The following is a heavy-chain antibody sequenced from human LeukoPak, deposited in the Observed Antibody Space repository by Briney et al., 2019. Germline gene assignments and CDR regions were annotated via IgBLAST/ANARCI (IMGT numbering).Heavy chain of an antibody. Sequence: GGSLRLSCAASGFTFDDYGMSWVRQAPGKGLEWVSSISSSSSYIYYADSVKGRFTISRDNAKNSLYLQMNSLRAEDTAVYYCAESRDGYVLDYWGQGTLVTVSS. V-gene: IGHV3-21*01. CDR2: ISSSSSYI. J-gene: IGHJ4*02. CDR3: AESRDGYVLDY. CDR1: GFTFDDYG. D-gene: IGHD5-24*01.